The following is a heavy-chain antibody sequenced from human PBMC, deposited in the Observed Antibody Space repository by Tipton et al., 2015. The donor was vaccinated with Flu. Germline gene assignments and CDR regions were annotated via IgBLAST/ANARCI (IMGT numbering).Heavy chain of an antibody. V-gene: IGHV4-34*01. Sequence: TLSLTCAVYGGSFSGYYWSWIRQPPGKGLEWIGEINHSGSTNYNPSLKSRVTISVDTSKNQFSLKLSSVTAADTAVYYCARGSGPYCYGSGRPRLYYYGMDVWGQGPTVTVSS. CDR1: GGSFSGYY. CDR2: INHSGST. J-gene: IGHJ6*02. D-gene: IGHD3-10*01. CDR3: ARGSGPYCYGSGRPRLYYYGMDV.